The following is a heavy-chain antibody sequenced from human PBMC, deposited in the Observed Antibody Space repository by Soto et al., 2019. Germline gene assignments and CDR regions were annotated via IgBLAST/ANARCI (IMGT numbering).Heavy chain of an antibody. V-gene: IGHV3-53*01. CDR3: ARDRVESGYPEYFQH. CDR1: GFTVSSNY. Sequence: PGGSLRLSCAASGFTVSSNYMSWVRQAPGKGLEWVSVIYSGGSTYYADSVKGRFTISRDNSKNTLYLQMNSLRADDTAVYYCARDRVESGYPEYFQHWGQGTLVTVSS. J-gene: IGHJ1*01. CDR2: IYSGGST. D-gene: IGHD3-22*01.